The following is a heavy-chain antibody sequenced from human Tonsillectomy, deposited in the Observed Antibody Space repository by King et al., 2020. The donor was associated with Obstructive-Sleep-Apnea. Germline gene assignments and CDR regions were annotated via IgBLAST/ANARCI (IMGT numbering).Heavy chain of an antibody. D-gene: IGHD1-1*01. CDR2: IKKDGREK. Sequence: VQLVESGGGLVQPGGSLRLSCVVSGISFSNYWMSWVRQAPGKRLEWVANIKKDGREKYYAEAVKGRFTISRDNAKNSLFLQMNSLRVEDTAVYYCALITGSDYWGHGTMVTVSS. CDR1: GISFSNYW. CDR3: ALITGSDY. J-gene: IGHJ4*01. V-gene: IGHV3-7*01.